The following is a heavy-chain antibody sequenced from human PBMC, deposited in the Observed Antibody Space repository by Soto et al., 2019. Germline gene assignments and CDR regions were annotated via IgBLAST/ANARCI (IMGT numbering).Heavy chain of an antibody. V-gene: IGHV3-53*01. CDR3: ARREDYYYTSRFHDAFDI. Sequence: HPGGSLRLSCAASGFTVSNNYMNWVRQAPGKGLEWVSVIYSGGTTYYADSVKGRFTISRDNSRNTLYLQMNRLRAEDTAVYYCARREDYYYTSRFHDAFDIWGQGTMVTVSS. D-gene: IGHD3-3*01. J-gene: IGHJ3*02. CDR1: GFTVSNNY. CDR2: IYSGGTT.